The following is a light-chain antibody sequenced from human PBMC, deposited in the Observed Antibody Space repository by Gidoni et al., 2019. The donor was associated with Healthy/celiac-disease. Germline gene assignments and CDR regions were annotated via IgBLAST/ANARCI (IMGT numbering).Light chain of an antibody. CDR2: DAS. J-gene: IGKJ2*01. CDR3: QQRDSWPYT. Sequence: EIVLTQSPATLSLSPGERVTLSCRASQNINNNLVWYQQKPGQAPRLLMSDASNRPPGIPARFSGSGSGTHFTLTIISLETDDFAVYFCQQRDSWPYTFGQXTKLDIK. CDR1: QNINNN. V-gene: IGKV3-11*01.